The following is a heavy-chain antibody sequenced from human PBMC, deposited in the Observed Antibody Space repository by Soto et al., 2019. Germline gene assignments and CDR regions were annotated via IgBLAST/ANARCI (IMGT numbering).Heavy chain of an antibody. CDR3: ARGPDVLRFLEWLSNQLDY. CDR2: MSAYNGNT. D-gene: IGHD3-3*01. Sequence: EASVKVSCKASGYTFTSYGISWVRQAPGQGLEWMGWMSAYNGNTDYAQKLQGRVTMTRNTSTSTAYMELRSLRSEDTAVYYCARGPDVLRFLEWLSNQLDYWGQGTLVTVSS. V-gene: IGHV1-18*01. J-gene: IGHJ4*02. CDR1: GYTFTSYG.